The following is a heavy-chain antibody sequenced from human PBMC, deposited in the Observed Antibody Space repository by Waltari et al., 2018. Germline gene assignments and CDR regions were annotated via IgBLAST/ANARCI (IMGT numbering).Heavy chain of an antibody. CDR3: ARGLGTTNFDV. CDR2: IYTTGST. Sequence: QVQLQESGPGLVKPSQTLSLPCAISGAFVGSANFYWSWSRQPAGKGLEWIGRIYTTGSTNYNPSRKSRVTISIDTSKSQFSLNLDSVTAADTAVYYSARGLGTTNFDVWGQGTLVTASS. V-gene: IGHV4-61*02. J-gene: IGHJ4*02. CDR1: GAFVGSANFY. D-gene: IGHD1-26*01.